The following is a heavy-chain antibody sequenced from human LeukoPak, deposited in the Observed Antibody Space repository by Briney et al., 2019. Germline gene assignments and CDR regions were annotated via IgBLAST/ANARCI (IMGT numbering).Heavy chain of an antibody. Sequence: RASVRVSCKASGYTFNVNYIHWARQAPGQGLEWMGWINPNSGGTNYAQKFQGRVTMTRDTSISTAYMELSRLRSDDTAVYYCARGDYGADWGQGTLVTVSS. V-gene: IGHV1-2*02. CDR2: INPNSGGT. D-gene: IGHD4-17*01. CDR3: ARGDYGAD. J-gene: IGHJ4*02. CDR1: GYTFNVNY.